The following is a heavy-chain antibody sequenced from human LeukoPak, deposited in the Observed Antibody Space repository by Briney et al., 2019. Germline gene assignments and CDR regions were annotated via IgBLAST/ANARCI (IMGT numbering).Heavy chain of an antibody. J-gene: IGHJ4*02. D-gene: IGHD3-22*01. V-gene: IGHV3-7*01. CDR2: MKQDGSEK. CDR1: GFTFSNYW. CDR3: ARSTGSYYGSSGVAAH. Sequence: AGGSLRLSCAASGFTFSNYWMTWVRQAPGKGLEWVTNMKQDGSEKYYVDSVKGRFTISRDNAEDSLSLQMNSLRAEDTAVYYCARSTGSYYGSSGVAAHWGQGTLVTVSS.